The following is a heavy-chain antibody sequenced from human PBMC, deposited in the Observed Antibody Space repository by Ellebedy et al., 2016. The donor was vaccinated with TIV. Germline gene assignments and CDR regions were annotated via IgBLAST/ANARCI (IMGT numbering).Heavy chain of an antibody. D-gene: IGHD2-15*01. CDR2: IYSDGST. CDR3: AKGGGSCCFEV. Sequence: GESLKISXAASGVNVSSNYMSWVRQAPGKGLEWVSIIYSDGSTYYADSVKGRFTLSRDNSNNTLYLQMNSLRAEDTAVYYCAKGGGSCCFEVWGQGTLVTVSS. V-gene: IGHV3-53*01. CDR1: GVNVSSNY. J-gene: IGHJ4*02.